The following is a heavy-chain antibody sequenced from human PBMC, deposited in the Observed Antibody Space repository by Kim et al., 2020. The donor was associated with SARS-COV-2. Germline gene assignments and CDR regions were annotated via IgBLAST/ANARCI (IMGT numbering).Heavy chain of an antibody. J-gene: IGHJ6*02. CDR1: GFTFSSYA. V-gene: IGHV3-30-3*01. D-gene: IGHD2-2*01. CDR3: ARAEGSTSQIDYYGMDV. Sequence: GGSLRLSCAASGFTFSSYAMHWVRQAPGKGLEWVAVISYDGSNKYYADSVKGRFTISRDNSKNTLYLQMNSLRAEDTAVYYCARAEGSTSQIDYYGMDVWGQGTTVTVSS. CDR2: ISYDGSNK.